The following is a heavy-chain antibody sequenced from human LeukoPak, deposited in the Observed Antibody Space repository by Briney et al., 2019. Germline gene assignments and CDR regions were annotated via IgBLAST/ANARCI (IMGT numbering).Heavy chain of an antibody. D-gene: IGHD3-3*01. J-gene: IGHJ3*02. CDR1: GYTLTGLS. CDR3: ATDQDYDFWSGRFQGAFDI. CDR2: FDPEDGET. V-gene: IGHV1-24*01. Sequence: ASVKVSCXVSGYTLTGLSMHWVRQARGKGLEWMGGFDPEDGETIYAQKFQGRVTMTEDTSTDTAYMELSSLRSEDTAVYYCATDQDYDFWSGRFQGAFDIWGQGTMVTVSS.